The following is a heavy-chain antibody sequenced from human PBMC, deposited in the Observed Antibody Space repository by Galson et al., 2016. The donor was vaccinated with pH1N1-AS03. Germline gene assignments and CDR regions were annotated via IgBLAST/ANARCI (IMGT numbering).Heavy chain of an antibody. CDR2: IYWDDDK. CDR1: GLSLRASGVG. D-gene: IGHD3-10*01. V-gene: IGHV2-5*05. Sequence: PALVKPTQTLTLTCTFSGLSLRASGVGVGWIRQPPGKALEWLALIYWDDDKRLAPSLKSRLTITKDTSKNQVVLTLTNVDPVDTATYYCAHNRGVLRFWGQGTLVIVSS. J-gene: IGHJ4*02. CDR3: AHNRGVLRF.